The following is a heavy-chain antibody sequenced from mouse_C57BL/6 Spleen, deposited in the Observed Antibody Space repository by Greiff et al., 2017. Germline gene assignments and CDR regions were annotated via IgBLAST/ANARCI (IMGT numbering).Heavy chain of an antibody. J-gene: IGHJ3*01. Sequence: VQLKQSGPELVKPGASVKISCKASGYAFSSSWMHWVKQRPGKGLEWIGRIYPGDGDTNYNGKFKGKATLTADKSSSTAYMQLSSLTSGDSAVYFCATSTMVARFAYWGQGTMVTVSA. CDR1: GYAFSSSW. D-gene: IGHD2-2*01. V-gene: IGHV1-82*01. CDR2: IYPGDGDT. CDR3: ATSTMVARFAY.